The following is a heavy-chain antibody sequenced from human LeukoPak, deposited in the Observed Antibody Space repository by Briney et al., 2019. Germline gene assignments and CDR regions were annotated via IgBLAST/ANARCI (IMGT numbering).Heavy chain of an antibody. CDR3: ARGGSSSWSRYYYYYYYMDV. Sequence: ASVKVSRKASGYTFTSYDINWVRQATGQGLEWMGWMNPNSGNTGYAQKFQGRVTMTRNTSISTAYMELSSLRSEDTAVYYCARGGSSSWSRYYYYYYYMDVWGKGTTVTVSS. V-gene: IGHV1-8*01. CDR1: GYTFTSYD. J-gene: IGHJ6*03. D-gene: IGHD6-13*01. CDR2: MNPNSGNT.